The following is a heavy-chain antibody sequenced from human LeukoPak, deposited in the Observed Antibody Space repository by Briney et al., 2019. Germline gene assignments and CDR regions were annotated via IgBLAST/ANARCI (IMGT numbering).Heavy chain of an antibody. V-gene: IGHV1-2*02. CDR2: IDPNSGAT. CDR3: ARSLGHCSGGNCY. Sequence: ASVKVSCKASGYSFIGYYIYWVRQAPGQGPEWMGWIDPNSGATNCAQKFQGRVSVSRDTSLTTVYMELSRLTSDDTAIYYCARSLGHCSGGNCYWGQGTLVTVSS. CDR1: GYSFIGYY. J-gene: IGHJ4*02. D-gene: IGHD2-15*01.